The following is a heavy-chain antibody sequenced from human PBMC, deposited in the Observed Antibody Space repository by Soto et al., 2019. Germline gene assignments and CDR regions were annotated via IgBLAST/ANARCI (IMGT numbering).Heavy chain of an antibody. CDR3: ARAREYDYVWGSYRSAGRYYYGMDV. CDR2: IYPGDSDT. V-gene: IGHV5-51*01. CDR1: GYSFTSYW. J-gene: IGHJ6*02. D-gene: IGHD3-16*02. Sequence: GESLKISCKGSGYSFTSYWIGWVRQMPGKGLEWMGIIYPGDSDTRYSPSFQGQVTISADTSISTAYMELSRLRSDDTAVYYCARAREYDYVWGSYRSAGRYYYGMDVWGQGTTVTV.